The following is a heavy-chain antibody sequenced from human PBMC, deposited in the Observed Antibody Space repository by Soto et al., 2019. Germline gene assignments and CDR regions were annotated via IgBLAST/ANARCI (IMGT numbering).Heavy chain of an antibody. D-gene: IGHD6-19*01. CDR3: ARVLRGWPDAFDI. V-gene: IGHV3-48*01. CDR1: GFTFSSYS. CDR2: ISSSSSTI. J-gene: IGHJ3*02. Sequence: EVQLVESGGGLVQPGGSLRLSCAASGFTFSSYSMNWVRQAPGKGLEWVSYISSSSSTIYYADSVKGRFTISRDNAKNSLYLQMNSLRAEDTAVYYCARVLRGWPDAFDIWGQGTMVTVSS.